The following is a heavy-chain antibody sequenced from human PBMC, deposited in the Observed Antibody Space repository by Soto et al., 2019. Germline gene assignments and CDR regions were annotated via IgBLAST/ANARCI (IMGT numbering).Heavy chain of an antibody. CDR3: ARHGNPRTRFAQYGMDV. J-gene: IGHJ6*02. CDR1: GGSISSSGYY. D-gene: IGHD1-1*01. V-gene: IGHV4-39*01. Sequence: QLQLQESGPGLVKPSETLSLSCTVSGGSISSSGYYWGWICQAPKKGLEWIGSIYYSGTTYYNPSLKSRVTLSVDTSKNQFSLKLSSVTAADTAVYYCARHGNPRTRFAQYGMDVWGQGTTVTVSS. CDR2: IYYSGTT.